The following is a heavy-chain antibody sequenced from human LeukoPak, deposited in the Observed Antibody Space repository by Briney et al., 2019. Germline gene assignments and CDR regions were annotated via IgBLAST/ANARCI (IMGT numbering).Heavy chain of an antibody. D-gene: IGHD3-10*01. CDR2: INPNSGGT. J-gene: IGHJ5*02. Sequence: ASVKVSCKASGYTFTGYYMHWVRQAPGQGLEWMGWINPNSGGTNYAQKFQGRVSMTRDTSISTAYMELSRLRSDDTAVYYCARDMVVRGVIQNWFDPWGQGTLVTVSS. CDR1: GYTFTGYY. V-gene: IGHV1-2*02. CDR3: ARDMVVRGVIQNWFDP.